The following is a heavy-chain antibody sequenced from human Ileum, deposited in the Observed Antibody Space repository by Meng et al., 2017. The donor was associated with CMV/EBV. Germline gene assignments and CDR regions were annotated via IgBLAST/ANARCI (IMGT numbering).Heavy chain of an antibody. D-gene: IGHD2-15*01. J-gene: IGHJ4*02. V-gene: IGHV4-34*01. CDR3: ARGVAGGPFDY. Sequence: QVELLQLGAGPLKPSETLSLTCAVYGWSFSGYYWSWIRQPPGKGLEWIGEINHSGSTNYNPSLKSRVTISVDTSKNQFFLKLSSVTAADTAVYFCARGVAGGPFDYWGQGTLVTVSS. CDR1: GWSFSGYY. CDR2: INHSGST.